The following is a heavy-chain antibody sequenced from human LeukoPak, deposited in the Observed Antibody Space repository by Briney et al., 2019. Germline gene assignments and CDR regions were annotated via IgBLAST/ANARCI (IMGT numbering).Heavy chain of an antibody. CDR1: GGTFSSYA. CDR3: AREPTDSSGYYYPFDY. CDR2: IIPIFGTA. J-gene: IGHJ4*02. Sequence: SVKVSCKASGGTFSSYAISWVRQAPGQELEWMGGIIPIFGTANYAQKFQGRVTITADESTSTAYMELSSLRSEDTAVYYCAREPTDSSGYYYPFDYWGQGTLVTVSS. V-gene: IGHV1-69*13. D-gene: IGHD3-22*01.